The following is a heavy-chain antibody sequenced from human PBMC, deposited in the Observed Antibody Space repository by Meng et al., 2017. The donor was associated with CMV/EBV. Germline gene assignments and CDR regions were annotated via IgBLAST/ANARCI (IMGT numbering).Heavy chain of an antibody. CDR2: INHSGST. CDR3: ARGSLSVSAVDY. Sequence: SETLSLTCAVYGGSFSGYYWSWIRQPPGKGLEWIGEINHSGSTNYNPSLKSRVTISVDTSKNQFSPKLSSVTAADTAVYYCARGSLSVSAVDYWGQGTLVTVSS. V-gene: IGHV4-34*01. J-gene: IGHJ4*02. CDR1: GGSFSGYY. D-gene: IGHD6-19*01.